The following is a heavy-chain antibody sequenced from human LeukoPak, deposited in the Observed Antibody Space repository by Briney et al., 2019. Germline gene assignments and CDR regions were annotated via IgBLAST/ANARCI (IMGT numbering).Heavy chain of an antibody. Sequence: PSETLSLTCTVSGGSISSGSYYWSRIRQPAGKGLEWIGRIYTSGSTNYNPSLKSRVTISVDTSKNQFSLKLSSVTAADTAVYYCARDIVVVRTFDIWGQGTMVTVSS. D-gene: IGHD2-21*01. CDR1: GGSISSGSYY. J-gene: IGHJ3*02. CDR3: ARDIVVVRTFDI. V-gene: IGHV4-61*02. CDR2: IYTSGST.